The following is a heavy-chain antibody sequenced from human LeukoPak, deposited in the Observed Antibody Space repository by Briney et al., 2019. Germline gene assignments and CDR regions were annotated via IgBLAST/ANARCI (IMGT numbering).Heavy chain of an antibody. CDR3: AKDPRQWPVGGWFDP. Sequence: GGSLRLSCAASGFTFSSYAMSWVRQAPGKGLEWVSAISGSGGSTYYADSVKGRFTISRDNSKNTLYLQMNSLRAEDTAVYYCAKDPRQWPVGGWFDPWGQGTLVTVSS. J-gene: IGHJ5*02. CDR1: GFTFSSYA. D-gene: IGHD6-19*01. CDR2: ISGSGGST. V-gene: IGHV3-23*01.